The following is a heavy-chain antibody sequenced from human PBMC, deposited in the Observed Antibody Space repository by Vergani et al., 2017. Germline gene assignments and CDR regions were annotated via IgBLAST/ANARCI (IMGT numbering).Heavy chain of an antibody. Sequence: EVQLLQSEGAVVQPGGSLRLSCVASGFTYAGYAMHWVRQAPGKGLEWVSGISWNSNSIGYADSVKGRFTISRDNAKNSLYLQMNSLRAEDTALYYCTKDLGTSSGGGWFDPWGQGTLVTVSS. V-gene: IGHV3-9*01. J-gene: IGHJ5*02. CDR1: GFTYAGYA. CDR2: ISWNSNSI. D-gene: IGHD6-6*01. CDR3: TKDLGTSSGGGWFDP.